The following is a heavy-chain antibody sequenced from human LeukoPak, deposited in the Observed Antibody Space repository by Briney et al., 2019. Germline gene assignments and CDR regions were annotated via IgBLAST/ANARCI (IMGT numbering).Heavy chain of an antibody. CDR3: ARVERLRLGELSAPWAMDV. CDR1: GFTFSSYE. J-gene: IGHJ6*02. D-gene: IGHD3-16*02. Sequence: GGSLRLSCAASGFTFSSYEIQWVRQAPGKGLEWISYGSQSGATTYFADSVKGRFIISRDNAMNSLYMQMNSLRAEDTAVYYCARVERLRLGELSAPWAMDVWGQGTTVTVSS. CDR2: GSQSGATT. V-gene: IGHV3-48*03.